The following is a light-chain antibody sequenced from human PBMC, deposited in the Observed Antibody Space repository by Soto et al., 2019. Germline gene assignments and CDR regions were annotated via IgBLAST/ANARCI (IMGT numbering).Light chain of an antibody. V-gene: IGKV2-30*01. CDR1: QSLVYSDGNTY. J-gene: IGKJ1*01. CDR3: MQGTHWPWT. CDR2: KVS. Sequence: DVVMTQSPLSLPVTLGQPASISCRSSQSLVYSDGNTYLNWFQQRPGQSPRRLIYKVSSRDSGVPDRFSGSGSGTDFTLKISRVEAEDVGVYYCMQGTHWPWTFDQGTKVEIK.